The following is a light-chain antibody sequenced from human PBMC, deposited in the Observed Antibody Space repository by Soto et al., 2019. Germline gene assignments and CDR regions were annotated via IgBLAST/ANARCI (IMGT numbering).Light chain of an antibody. Sequence: DIQMTQSPSSLSASVGDRVTITCRASQGISNYLAWYQQKPGKVPKLLIYAASSLQSGVPSRFSASGSGTSFTHTISSLQPEDVATYYCQKYNSVPFTFAPGTKVEIQ. CDR1: QGISNY. J-gene: IGKJ3*01. CDR3: QKYNSVPFT. CDR2: AAS. V-gene: IGKV1-27*01.